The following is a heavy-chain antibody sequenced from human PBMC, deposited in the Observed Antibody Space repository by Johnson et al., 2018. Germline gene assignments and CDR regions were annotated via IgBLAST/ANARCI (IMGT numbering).Heavy chain of an antibody. J-gene: IGHJ6*02. CDR2: ISYDGSKK. D-gene: IGHD3-10*01. V-gene: IGHV3-30*18. Sequence: QVQLVQSGGGVVQPGRSLRLSCATSGFIFSNYGFHWVRQAPGKGLEWVAIISYDGSKKYYGDSVKGRFTISRDNSKNTLYLQMNSLRVEDTAVYYCAKDRPGWELLRYYYGMDVWGRGTTVTVSS. CDR3: AKDRPGWELLRYYYGMDV. CDR1: GFIFSNYG.